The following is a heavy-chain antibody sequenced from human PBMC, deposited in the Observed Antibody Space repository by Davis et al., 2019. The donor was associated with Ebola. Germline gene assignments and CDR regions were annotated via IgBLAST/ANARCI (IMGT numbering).Heavy chain of an antibody. Sequence: LSLTCAASGFMFSSCGMNWVRQAPGKGLEWVSGIGVSGGTTYADSVKGRFTISRDNSQNTLYLQMTGLRAEDTAIYYCAKGPTRSGYYWGQGTLVTVSS. CDR2: IGVSGGTT. CDR3: AKGPTRSGYY. D-gene: IGHD6-19*01. V-gene: IGHV3-23*01. J-gene: IGHJ4*02. CDR1: GFMFSSCG.